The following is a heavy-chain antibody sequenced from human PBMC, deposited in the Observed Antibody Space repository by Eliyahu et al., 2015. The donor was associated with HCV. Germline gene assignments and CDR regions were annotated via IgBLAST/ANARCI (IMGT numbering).Heavy chain of an antibody. Sequence: GLSWVSYISSSGSTIYYADSVKGRFTISRDNAKNSLYLQMNSLRAEDTAVYYCARDGERITMVRGVIGWFDPWGQGTLVTVSS. J-gene: IGHJ5*02. CDR3: ARDGERITMVRGVIGWFDP. V-gene: IGHV3-11*01. CDR2: ISSSGSTI. D-gene: IGHD3-10*01.